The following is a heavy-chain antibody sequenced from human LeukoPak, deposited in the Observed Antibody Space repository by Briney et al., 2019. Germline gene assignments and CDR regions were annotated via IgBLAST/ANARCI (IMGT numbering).Heavy chain of an antibody. D-gene: IGHD4-11*01. Sequence: KASETLSLTCTVSGASISSSDYYWGWIRQPPGKGLEWIGYIYYSGSTNYNPSLKSRVTISIDTSKKQFSLNLSSVTAADTAVYYCARNHDNTNLFRFDPWGQGTPVTVSS. J-gene: IGHJ5*02. CDR1: GASISSSDYY. V-gene: IGHV4-61*05. CDR3: ARNHDNTNLFRFDP. CDR2: IYYSGST.